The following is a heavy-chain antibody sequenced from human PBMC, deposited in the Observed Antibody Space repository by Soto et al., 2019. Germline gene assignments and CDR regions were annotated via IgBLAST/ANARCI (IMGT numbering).Heavy chain of an antibody. Sequence: QITLKESGPTLVKPTQTLTVTCTFSGFSLTTDGEGVGWIRQPPGKALEWLALISWDDDKRYSPSLSTRLTITKDTSNSQVGLTMTNIDPVDTATNYCAHGLRSMVRGGQGVDYFHFWGQGTLVAVSS. CDR1: GFSLTTDGEG. J-gene: IGHJ4*02. CDR3: AHGLRSMVRGGQGVDYFHF. CDR2: ISWDDDK. V-gene: IGHV2-5*02. D-gene: IGHD3-10*01.